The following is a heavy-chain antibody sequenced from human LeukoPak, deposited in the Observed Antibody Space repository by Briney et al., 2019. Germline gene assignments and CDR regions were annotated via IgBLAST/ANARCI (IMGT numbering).Heavy chain of an antibody. CDR2: INPNSGGT. Sequence: ASVKVSCTASGYTFTGYYMHWVRQAPGQGLEWMGWINPNSGGTNYAQKFQGRVTMTRDTSISTAYMELSRLRSDDTAVYYCARERRRLVGFDPWGQGTLVTVSS. J-gene: IGHJ5*02. CDR1: GYTFTGYY. V-gene: IGHV1-2*02. CDR3: ARERRRLVGFDP.